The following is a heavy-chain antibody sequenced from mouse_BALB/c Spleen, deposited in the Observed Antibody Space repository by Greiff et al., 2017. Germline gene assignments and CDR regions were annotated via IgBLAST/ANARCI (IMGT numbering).Heavy chain of an antibody. D-gene: IGHD1-1*01. Sequence: QVQLQQPGAELVRPGASVKLSCKASGYTFTSYWINWVKQRPGQGLEWIGNIYPSDSYTNYNQKFKDKATLTVDKSSSTAYMQLSSPTSEDSAVYYCTITVVSSGDAMDYWGQGTSVTVSS. J-gene: IGHJ4*01. CDR2: IYPSDSYT. CDR1: GYTFTSYW. CDR3: TITVVSSGDAMDY. V-gene: IGHV1-69*02.